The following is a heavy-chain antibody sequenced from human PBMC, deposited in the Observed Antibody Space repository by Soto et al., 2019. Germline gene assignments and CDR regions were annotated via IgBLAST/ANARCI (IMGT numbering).Heavy chain of an antibody. CDR2: INSDGSST. Sequence: GGSLRLSCAASGFTFSSYWMHWVRQAPGKGLVWVSRINSDGSSTSYADSVKGRFTISRDNAKNTLYLQMNSLRAEDTAVYYCERGKPEWGCGLDVWGQGTTVTVSS. D-gene: IGHD2-15*01. CDR1: GFTFSSYW. J-gene: IGHJ6*02. V-gene: IGHV3-74*01. CDR3: ERGKPEWGCGLDV.